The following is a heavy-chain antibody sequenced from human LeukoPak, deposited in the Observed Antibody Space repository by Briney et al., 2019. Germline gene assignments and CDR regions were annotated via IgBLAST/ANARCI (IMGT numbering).Heavy chain of an antibody. CDR2: INPSGGST. Sequence: ASVKVSCKASGYTFTSYYMHWVRQAPGQGLEWMGIINPSGGSTSYAQKFQGRVTMTRDMSTSTVYMELSSLRSEDTAVYYCARSAALFWFDPWGQGTLVTVSS. CDR1: GYTFTSYY. CDR3: ARSAALFWFDP. V-gene: IGHV1-46*01. J-gene: IGHJ5*02. D-gene: IGHD6-6*01.